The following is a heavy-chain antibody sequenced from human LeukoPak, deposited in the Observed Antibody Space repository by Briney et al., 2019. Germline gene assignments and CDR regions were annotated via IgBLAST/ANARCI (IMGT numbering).Heavy chain of an antibody. Sequence: GASVKVSCKASGYTFTSYDINWVRQATGQGLEWMGWMNPNSGNTGYAQKFQGRVTMTRNTSISTAYMELSSLRSEDTAVYYCARGPRAVAGTPYFFDYWGQGTLVTVSS. D-gene: IGHD6-19*01. CDR3: ARGPRAVAGTPYFFDY. CDR1: GYTFTSYD. CDR2: MNPNSGNT. V-gene: IGHV1-8*01. J-gene: IGHJ4*02.